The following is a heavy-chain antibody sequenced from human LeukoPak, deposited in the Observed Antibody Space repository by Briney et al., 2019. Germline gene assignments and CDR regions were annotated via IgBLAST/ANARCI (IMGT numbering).Heavy chain of an antibody. Sequence: GASVKISCKASGYTFTNYYMHWVRQAPGQGLEWMGIINPSDGSRSYAQKFQGRVTMTRDTSKSTVYMELSSLRSEDTAAYYCVRAYNREAVTGATNAPFDYWGQGTLVPVSS. V-gene: IGHV1-46*01. CDR2: INPSDGSR. J-gene: IGHJ4*02. D-gene: IGHD6-19*01. CDR3: VRAYNREAVTGATNAPFDY. CDR1: GYTFTNYY.